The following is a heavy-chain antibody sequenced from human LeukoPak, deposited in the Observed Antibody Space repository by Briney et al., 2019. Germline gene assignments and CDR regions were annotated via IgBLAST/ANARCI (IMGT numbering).Heavy chain of an antibody. CDR1: GYTLTELS. V-gene: IGHV1-24*01. CDR2: FDPEDGET. CDR3: ATLSSGSGSYLNWFDP. D-gene: IGHD3-10*01. J-gene: IGHJ5*02. Sequence: GASVKVSCKVSGYTLTELSMHWVRQAPGKGLEWMGGFDPEDGETIYAQKFQGRVTMIEDTSTDTAYMELSSLRSEDTAVYYCATLSSGSGSYLNWFDPWGQGTLVTVSS.